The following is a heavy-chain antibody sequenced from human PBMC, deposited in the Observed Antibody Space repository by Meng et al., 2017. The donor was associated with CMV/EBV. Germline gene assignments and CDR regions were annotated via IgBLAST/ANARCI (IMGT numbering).Heavy chain of an antibody. CDR1: GGSISSYY. Sequence: VQLKESGPGLVTPAETLSLPCTVAGGSISSYYWSLIRHPAGKGLEWIGRIHTSGRTNYNPFLKSRVNMSVDTSKSQFSLKLSSVTAADTAVYYCARDLMNCSSTSCANWFDPWGQGTLVTVSS. CDR2: IHTSGRT. D-gene: IGHD2-2*01. CDR3: ARDLMNCSSTSCANWFDP. J-gene: IGHJ5*02. V-gene: IGHV4-4*07.